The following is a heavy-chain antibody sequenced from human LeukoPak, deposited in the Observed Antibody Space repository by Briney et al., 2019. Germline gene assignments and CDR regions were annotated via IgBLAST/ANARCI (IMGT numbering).Heavy chain of an antibody. V-gene: IGHV3-11*01. CDR2: ISSSGSTI. J-gene: IGHJ3*02. D-gene: IGHD3-3*01. CDR3: ARNRFGSRRGAFDI. CDR1: GFTFSDYY. Sequence: GGSLRLSCAASGFTFSDYYMSWIRQAPGKGLEWVSYISSSGSTIYYADSVKGRFTTSRDNAKNSLYLQMNSLRAEDTAVYYCARNRFGSRRGAFDIWGQGTMVTVSS.